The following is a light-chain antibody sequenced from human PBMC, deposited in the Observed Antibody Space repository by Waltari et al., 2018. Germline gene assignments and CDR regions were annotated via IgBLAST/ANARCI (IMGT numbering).Light chain of an antibody. CDR3: QQYNSYPMYT. J-gene: IGKJ2*01. Sequence: DIQMTQSPSTLSASVGDRVTITCRASESIGNWLAWYQQKPGKAPKLLIYKASDLESGVPSRFSGSGSGTDFTLTISSLQPDDCATYYCQQYNSYPMYTFGQGTRLEIK. V-gene: IGKV1-5*03. CDR2: KAS. CDR1: ESIGNW.